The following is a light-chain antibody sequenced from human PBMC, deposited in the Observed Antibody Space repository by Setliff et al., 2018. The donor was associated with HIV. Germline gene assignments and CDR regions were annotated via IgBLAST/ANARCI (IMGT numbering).Light chain of an antibody. CDR3: ATSDDSLSAVV. Sequence: QSVLTQPPSTSGTPGQKVTISCSGSGSNIGRNSVFWYQQLPGTAPKLLMYNNDQRPSGVPDRFSGSKSGTSASLAISDLRSGDAADYYCATSDDSLSAVVFGGGTKVTVL. V-gene: IGLV1-47*02. J-gene: IGLJ2*01. CDR2: NND. CDR1: GSNIGRNS.